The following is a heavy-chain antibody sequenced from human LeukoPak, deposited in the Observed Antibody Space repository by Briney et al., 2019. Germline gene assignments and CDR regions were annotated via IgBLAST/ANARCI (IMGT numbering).Heavy chain of an antibody. Sequence: SETLSLTCAVYVGSISGYYWSWLRQPPRKGLEWIGEINHSGSTNYNPSLKSRVTISVDTSKNQFSLKLSSVTAADTAVYYCAKMISALGYMDVWGKGTTVTVSS. CDR3: AKMISALGYMDV. CDR1: VGSISGYY. V-gene: IGHV4-34*01. CDR2: INHSGST. J-gene: IGHJ6*03. D-gene: IGHD3-22*01.